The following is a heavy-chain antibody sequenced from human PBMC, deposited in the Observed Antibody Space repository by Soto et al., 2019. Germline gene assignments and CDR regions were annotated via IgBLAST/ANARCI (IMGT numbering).Heavy chain of an antibody. Sequence: QVQLVQSGAEVKKPGSSVKVSCKASGGTFSSYTISWVRQAPGQGLEWMGRIIPILGIANYAQKFQGRVTTTADKSTSTAYMELSSLSSEDTAVYYCARGVKHGSSGYYPDYWGQGTLVTVSS. CDR1: GGTFSSYT. V-gene: IGHV1-69*02. J-gene: IGHJ4*02. CDR2: IIPILGIA. D-gene: IGHD3-22*01. CDR3: ARGVKHGSSGYYPDY.